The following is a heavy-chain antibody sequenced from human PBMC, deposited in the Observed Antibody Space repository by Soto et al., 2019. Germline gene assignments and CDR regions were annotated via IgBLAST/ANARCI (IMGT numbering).Heavy chain of an antibody. CDR1: GGSLTGYY. CDR3: ARGQEGVVATH. D-gene: IGHD2-15*01. CDR2: IKDGGNT. J-gene: IGHJ4*02. Sequence: QVQLQQWGAGLLKPSETLSLTCAVNGGSLTGYYWSWVRQPPGKGLEWIGEIKDGGNTNYSPSLRSRVTISADTSKERFSLKVTSVTAADTAVYYCARGQEGVVATHWDQGSLVTVSS. V-gene: IGHV4-34*01.